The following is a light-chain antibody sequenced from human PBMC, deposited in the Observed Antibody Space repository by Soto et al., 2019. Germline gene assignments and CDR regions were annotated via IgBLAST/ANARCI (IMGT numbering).Light chain of an antibody. J-gene: IGKJ1*01. CDR1: QSLLHSNGYNY. Sequence: DIVMTQSPLSLPVTPGEPASISCRSSQSLLHSNGYNYLDWYLQKPGQSPQLLIYLGSNRASGVPDRFSGSGSGTDFTLKIRRVEAEDVGVYYCMQGTHWPWTFGQGTKVDI. CDR3: MQGTHWPWT. CDR2: LGS. V-gene: IGKV2-28*01.